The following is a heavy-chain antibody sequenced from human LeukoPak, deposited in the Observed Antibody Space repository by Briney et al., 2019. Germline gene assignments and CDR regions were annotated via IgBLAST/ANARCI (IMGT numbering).Heavy chain of an antibody. Sequence: TPSETLSLTCTVSGGSISSYYWSWIRQHPGKGLEWIGYIYYSGSTYYNPSLKSRVTISVDTSKNQFSLKLSSVTAADTAVYYCASSTVVTRPVGAFDIWGQGTMVTVSS. J-gene: IGHJ3*02. CDR2: IYYSGST. CDR1: GGSISSYY. CDR3: ASSTVVTRPVGAFDI. D-gene: IGHD4-23*01. V-gene: IGHV4-59*06.